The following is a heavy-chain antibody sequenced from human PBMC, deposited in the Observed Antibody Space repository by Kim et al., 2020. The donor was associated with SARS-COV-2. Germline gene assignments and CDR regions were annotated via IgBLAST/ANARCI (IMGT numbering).Heavy chain of an antibody. Sequence: KFQGRVTMTRDTSTSTVYMELSSLRSDDTAVYYCARRNYYANDGTYYFDYWGQGTLVTVSS. D-gene: IGHD1-7*01. J-gene: IGHJ4*02. CDR3: ARRNYYANDGTYYFDY. V-gene: IGHV1-46*01.